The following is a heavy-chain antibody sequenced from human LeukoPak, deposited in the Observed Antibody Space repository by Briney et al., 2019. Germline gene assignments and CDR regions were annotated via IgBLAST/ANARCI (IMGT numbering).Heavy chain of an antibody. CDR1: GFTFSSYE. V-gene: IGHV3-48*03. CDR2: ISSTGSTI. J-gene: IGHJ4*02. CDR3: AKRRSYGYLDY. Sequence: GSLRLSCAASGFTFSSYEMNWVRQAPGKGLEWVSSISSTGSTIYYADSVQGRFTISRDNAKNSLYLQMNSLRAEDTAVYYCAKRRSYGYLDYWGQGTLVTVSS. D-gene: IGHD5-18*01.